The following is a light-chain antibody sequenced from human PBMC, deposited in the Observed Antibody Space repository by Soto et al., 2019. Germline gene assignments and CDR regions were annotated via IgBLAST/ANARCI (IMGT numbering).Light chain of an antibody. CDR1: QSLGSN. Sequence: EIVMTQSPATLSVSPGERATLSCGASQSLGSNLAWYQQKPGQAPRLLIYGASTRAPVVPARFSGSGSGTDFTLTVNSLQSEEFADDYCQQHSNWPLTFGGGTKVEIK. J-gene: IGKJ4*01. CDR2: GAS. V-gene: IGKV3-15*01. CDR3: QQHSNWPLT.